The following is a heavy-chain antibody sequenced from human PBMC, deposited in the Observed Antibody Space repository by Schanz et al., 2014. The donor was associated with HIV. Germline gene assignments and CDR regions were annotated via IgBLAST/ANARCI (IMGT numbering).Heavy chain of an antibody. D-gene: IGHD2-2*01. Sequence: EVQLLDSGGGLVQPGGSLRLSCTASGFTFSDYSMNWVRQTPGKGLEWVSFINNRANSIFYADSVRGRFTVSRDNAKKFLYLQMDSLRAEDTALYYCARDPYCRTTSCYSTAFDLWGQGTLVTVSS. CDR1: GFTFSDYS. CDR3: ARDPYCRTTSCYSTAFDL. V-gene: IGHV3-48*04. CDR2: INNRANSI. J-gene: IGHJ3*01.